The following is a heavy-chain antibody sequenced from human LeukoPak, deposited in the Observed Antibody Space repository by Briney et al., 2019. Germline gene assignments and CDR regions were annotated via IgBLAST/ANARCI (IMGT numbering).Heavy chain of an antibody. V-gene: IGHV3-30*18. CDR3: AKDHMQD. J-gene: IGHJ4*02. CDR1: GFTFSSYG. CDR2: ISYDGSNK. D-gene: IGHD2-2*01. Sequence: PGGSLRLSCAASGFTFSSYGMHWVRQAPGKGLEWVAVISYDGSNKYYADSVKGRFTTSRDNSKNTLYLQMNSLRAEDTAVYYCAKDHMQDWGQGTLVTVSS.